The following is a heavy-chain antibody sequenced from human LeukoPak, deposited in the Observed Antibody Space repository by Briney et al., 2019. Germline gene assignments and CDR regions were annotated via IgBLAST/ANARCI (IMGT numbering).Heavy chain of an antibody. D-gene: IGHD3-10*01. J-gene: IGHJ5*02. CDR3: ARDYVSGSFGP. CDR1: EFTFSSYA. V-gene: IGHV3-30*04. Sequence: PGRSLRLSCAASEFTFSSYAMHWVRQAPGKGLEWVALISYDGSNRYYADSVRGRFTISRDNSKNTLYLQMNSLRAEDTAVYYCARDYVSGSFGPWGQGTLVTVSS. CDR2: ISYDGSNR.